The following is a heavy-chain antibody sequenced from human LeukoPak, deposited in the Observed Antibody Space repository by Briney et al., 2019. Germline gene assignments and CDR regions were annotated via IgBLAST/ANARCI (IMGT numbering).Heavy chain of an antibody. CDR2: ISSSGSHT. Sequence: GGSLSLSCAISGFTLSPYSMSWVRQAPGKGLEWVGCISSSGSHTYYADSVKGRFIISRDHAKNSMSLHINSLRVEDTAMYFCARGDVDYYDSSGSDAFYFWGQGARVSVSS. J-gene: IGHJ3*01. V-gene: IGHV3-21*06. CDR1: GFTLSPYS. D-gene: IGHD3-22*01. CDR3: ARGDVDYYDSSGSDAFYF.